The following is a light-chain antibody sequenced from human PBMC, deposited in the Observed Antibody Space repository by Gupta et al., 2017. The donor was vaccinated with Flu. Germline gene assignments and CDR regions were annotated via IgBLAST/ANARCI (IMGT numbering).Light chain of an antibody. V-gene: IGLV1-40*01. CDR1: SSNIGAGYV. CDR2: ANK. J-gene: IGLJ3*02. CDR3: QSFDSSLNGWV. Sequence: SVLTLPPSVSGAPGQRVTISCIGTSSNIGAGYVVHWYQQVPRTAPQLLIYANKTRPSGVPARFSGSKSGTSASLAITGLQAEDEADYYCQSFDSSLNGWVFGGGTKVAVL.